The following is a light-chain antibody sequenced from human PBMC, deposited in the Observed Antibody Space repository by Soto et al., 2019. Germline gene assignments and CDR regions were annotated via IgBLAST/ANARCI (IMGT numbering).Light chain of an antibody. CDR2: WAT. V-gene: IGKV4-1*01. J-gene: IGKJ1*01. Sequence: DIVMTQSPDSLAVSLGERATINCKSSQRVLYSSNNKNYLAWYQQKPGPPPKLLIYWATTRESGVPDRFSGSGSGTDFTLTISSLQAEDVAVYYCQQYYSTPWTFGQGTKVEIK. CDR1: QRVLYSSNNKNY. CDR3: QQYYSTPWT.